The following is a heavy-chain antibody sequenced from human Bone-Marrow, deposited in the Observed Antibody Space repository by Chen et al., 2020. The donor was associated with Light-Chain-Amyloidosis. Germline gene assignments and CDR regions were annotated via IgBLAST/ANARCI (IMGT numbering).Heavy chain of an antibody. V-gene: IGHV3-23*04. CDR2: ISGSGGSR. J-gene: IGHJ3*02. CDR3: AKDISYDDILPGYPADAFDI. D-gene: IGHD3-9*01. Sequence: EVQLVESGGGLLQRGGSLRLSCAASGFAFSSYAISWVRQAPGKGLEGVATISGSGGSRYSGESVKGRLTSSRDNSENALLVQMNSLRAEDTAVYYCAKDISYDDILPGYPADAFDIWGQGTMVTVSS. CDR1: GFAFSSYA.